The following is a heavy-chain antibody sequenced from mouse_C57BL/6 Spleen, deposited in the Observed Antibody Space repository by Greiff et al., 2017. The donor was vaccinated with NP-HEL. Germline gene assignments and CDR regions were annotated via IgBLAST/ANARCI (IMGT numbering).Heavy chain of an antibody. J-gene: IGHJ2*01. D-gene: IGHD2-3*01. CDR3: ARHDGYYLDY. Sequence: VQLQQSGPELVKPGASVKISCKASGYAFSSSWMNWVKQRPGKGLEWIGRIYPGDGDTNYNGKFKGKATLTADKSSSTAYMQLSSLTSEDSAVYFCARHDGYYLDYWGQGTTLTVSS. CDR2: IYPGDGDT. CDR1: GYAFSSSW. V-gene: IGHV1-82*01.